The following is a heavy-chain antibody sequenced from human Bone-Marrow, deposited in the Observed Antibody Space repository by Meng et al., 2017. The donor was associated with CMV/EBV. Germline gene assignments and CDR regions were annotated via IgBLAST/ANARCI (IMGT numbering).Heavy chain of an antibody. V-gene: IGHV4-59*11. J-gene: IGHJ4*02. D-gene: IGHD1-1*01. CDR3: AERGGGY. Sequence: VQLQQSGPGLVKPSETLSLPCMVSGVSISTHYWSWIRQTPGKGLEWIASIHYTGRADYSPSLKSRVTVSVDTSDSQLSLKLSSVTTADTAMYYCAERGGGYWGQGILVTVSS. CDR1: GVSISTHY. CDR2: IHYTGRA.